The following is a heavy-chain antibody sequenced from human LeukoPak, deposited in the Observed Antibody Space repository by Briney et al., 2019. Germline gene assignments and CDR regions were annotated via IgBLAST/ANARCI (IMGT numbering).Heavy chain of an antibody. V-gene: IGHV4-4*07. Sequence: PSETLSLTCTVSGGSIISYYWSWIRQPAGKGLEWIGRIYTSGSTNYNPSLKSRVTMSVDTSKNQFSLKLSSVTAADTAVYYCARGGDFWSGYIDNWFDPWGQGTLVTVSS. CDR3: ARGGDFWSGYIDNWFDP. D-gene: IGHD3-3*01. J-gene: IGHJ5*02. CDR2: IYTSGST. CDR1: GGSIISYY.